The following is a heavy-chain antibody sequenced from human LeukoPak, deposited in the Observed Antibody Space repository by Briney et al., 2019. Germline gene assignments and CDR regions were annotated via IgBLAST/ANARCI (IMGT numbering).Heavy chain of an antibody. Sequence: PGGSLRLSCAASGFTFSSYSMNWVRQAPGKGLEWVSSISSSSSYIYYADSVKGRFTISRGNAKNSLYLQMNSLRAEDTAVYYCARGGAARDYYYYYYMDVWGKGTTVTVSS. V-gene: IGHV3-21*01. D-gene: IGHD6-6*01. J-gene: IGHJ6*03. CDR2: ISSSSSYI. CDR3: ARGGAARDYYYYYYMDV. CDR1: GFTFSSYS.